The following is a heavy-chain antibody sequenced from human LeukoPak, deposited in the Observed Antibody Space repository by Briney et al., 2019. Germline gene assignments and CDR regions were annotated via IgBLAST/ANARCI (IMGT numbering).Heavy chain of an antibody. V-gene: IGHV3-21*05. CDR2: ISGGTTSII. Sequence: GGSLRLSCAASGFTFSNYNMNWVRQAPGKGLEWVSFISGGTTSIIYYADSVKGRFTISRDNAKNSLYLQMNSLRAEDTAVYYCARDPQQWRPPFGFDYWGQGTLVTVSS. CDR3: ARDPQQWRPPFGFDY. D-gene: IGHD6-19*01. CDR1: GFTFSNYN. J-gene: IGHJ4*02.